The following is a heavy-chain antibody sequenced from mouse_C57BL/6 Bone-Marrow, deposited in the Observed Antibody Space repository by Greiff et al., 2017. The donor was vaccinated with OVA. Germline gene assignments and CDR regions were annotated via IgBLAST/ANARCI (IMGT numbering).Heavy chain of an antibody. D-gene: IGHD2-3*01. J-gene: IGHJ3*01. CDR2: IRNKANNHAT. Sequence: EVKLMESGGGLVQPGGSMKLSCAASGFTFSDAWMDWVRQSPEKGLEWVAEIRNKANNHATYYAESVKGRFTISRDDSKSSVYLQMISLRAEDTGIYYCTKVIYDGYYWFAYWGQGTLVTVSA. CDR1: GFTFSDAW. V-gene: IGHV6-6*01. CDR3: TKVIYDGYYWFAY.